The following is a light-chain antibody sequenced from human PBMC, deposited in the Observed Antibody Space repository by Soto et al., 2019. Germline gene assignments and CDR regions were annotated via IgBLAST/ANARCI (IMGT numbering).Light chain of an antibody. CDR3: QAWDSSTVV. CDR1: KLGDKY. CDR2: QDS. J-gene: IGLJ2*01. V-gene: IGLV3-1*01. Sequence: SYELTQPHSVSVSPRQTASITCSGDKLGDKYTCWYQQKPGQSPVLVIYQDSKRPSGIPERFSGSNSGNTATLTISGTQAMDEADYYCQAWDSSTVVFGGGTKLTVL.